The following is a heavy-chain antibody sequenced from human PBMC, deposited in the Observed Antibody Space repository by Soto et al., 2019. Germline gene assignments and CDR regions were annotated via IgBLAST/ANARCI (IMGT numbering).Heavy chain of an antibody. D-gene: IGHD6-19*01. CDR2: ISGSGGST. J-gene: IGHJ5*02. CDR1: VFTCSSYA. Sequence: GWSLRLSCAASVFTCSSYAMSWCRQAPGKGLEWVSAISGSGGSTYYADSVKGRFTISRDNSKNTLYLQMNSLRAEDTAVYYCAKRPGYSSGSHNWFDPWGQGTLVTVSS. CDR3: AKRPGYSSGSHNWFDP. V-gene: IGHV3-23*01.